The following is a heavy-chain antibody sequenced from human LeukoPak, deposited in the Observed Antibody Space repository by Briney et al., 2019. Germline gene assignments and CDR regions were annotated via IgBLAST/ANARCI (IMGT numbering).Heavy chain of an antibody. CDR2: ISWNGGTI. CDR3: AKDGYYYGMDV. V-gene: IGHV3-9*01. J-gene: IGHJ6*02. CDR1: GFTFDNYA. Sequence: GGSLRLSCAASGFTFDNYAMHWVRQAPGKGLEWVSGISWNGGTIVYADSVKGRFTISRDNAKNSLYLQMNSLRAEDTALHYCAKDGYYYGMDVWGQGTLVTVSS.